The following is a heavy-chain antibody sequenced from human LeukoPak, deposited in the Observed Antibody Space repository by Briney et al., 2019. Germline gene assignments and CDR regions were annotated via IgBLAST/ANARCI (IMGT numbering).Heavy chain of an antibody. CDR2: IYYSGNT. J-gene: IGHJ5*02. CDR3: VASVLLSRFDP. Sequence: SETLSLTCTVSGGSISSYYWSWIRQPPGKGLEWIGYIYYSGNTHYNPSLKSRVTISLDTSKNQFSLNLRSVTAADTAVYYCVASVLLSRFDPWGPGTLVTVSS. D-gene: IGHD2-21*01. V-gene: IGHV4-59*04. CDR1: GGSISSYY.